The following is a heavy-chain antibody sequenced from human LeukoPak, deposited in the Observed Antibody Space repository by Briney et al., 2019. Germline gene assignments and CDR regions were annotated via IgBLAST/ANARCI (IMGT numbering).Heavy chain of an antibody. D-gene: IGHD6-6*01. J-gene: IGHJ6*02. CDR3: AGGGKQLVVRYYYGMDV. V-gene: IGHV4-34*01. CDR2: INHSGST. Sequence: SETLSLTCAVYGGSFSGYYWSWIRQPPGKGLEWIGEINHSGSTNYNLSLKSRVTISVDTSKNQFSLKLSSVTAADTAVYYCAGGGKQLVVRYYYGMDVWGQGTTVTVSS. CDR1: GGSFSGYY.